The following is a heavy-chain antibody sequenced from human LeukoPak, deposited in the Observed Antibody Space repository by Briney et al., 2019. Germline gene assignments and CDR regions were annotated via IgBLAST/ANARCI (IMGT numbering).Heavy chain of an antibody. J-gene: IGHJ4*02. CDR2: ITGSGDGT. D-gene: IGHD3-10*01. V-gene: IGHV3-23*01. CDR3: VKGFVHPTYYFDY. Sequence: GGSLRLSCAASGFTFSNYAMMWVRQAPGKRPAWISSITGSGDGTYYADSVRGRFTISRDNSENTLYLQVNSLRVEDTAVYFCVKGFVHPTYYFDYWGQGTLVTVSS. CDR1: GFTFSNYA.